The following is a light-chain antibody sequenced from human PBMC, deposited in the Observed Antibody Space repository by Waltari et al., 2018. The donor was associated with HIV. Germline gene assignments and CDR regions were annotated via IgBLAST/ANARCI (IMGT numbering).Light chain of an antibody. J-gene: IGLJ3*02. CDR3: QSYDTSLSGCV. Sequence: QSVLTQPPSVSGAPGPRVTISCTGTSSTIGAGYDVQWYQPLPGTAPKLLSYGNNNRPSGVPDRFSGSKSGTSASLATIGLQTDDEAAYYCQSYDTSLSGCVFGGGTKLTVL. V-gene: IGLV1-40*01. CDR1: SSTIGAGYD. CDR2: GNN.